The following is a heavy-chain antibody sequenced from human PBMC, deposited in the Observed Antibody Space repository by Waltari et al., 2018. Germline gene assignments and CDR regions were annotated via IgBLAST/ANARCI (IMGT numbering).Heavy chain of an antibody. CDR2: ISVYNGNS. J-gene: IGHJ6*02. Sequence: QVQLVQSGAEVKKPGASVKVSCKASGYTFTSYGIGWVRQAPGKGLEWVGWISVYNGNSYFVPRVQIRLTLTTDSSTTTAYMELTSLTLDDTAVYYCARGGLELGSAYHYNGMDVWGQGTTVIVS. V-gene: IGHV1-18*01. CDR1: GYTFTSYG. D-gene: IGHD2-2*01. CDR3: ARGGLELGSAYHYNGMDV.